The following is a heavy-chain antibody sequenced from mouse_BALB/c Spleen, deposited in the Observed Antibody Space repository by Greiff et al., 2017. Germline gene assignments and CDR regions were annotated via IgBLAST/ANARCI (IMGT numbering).Heavy chain of an antibody. J-gene: IGHJ2*01. D-gene: IGHD2-1*01. CDR1: GFTFTDYY. V-gene: IGHV7-3*02. CDR2: IRNKANGYTT. CDR3: ARGLYYGNYFDY. Sequence: EVKLMESGGGLVQPGGSLRLSCATSGFTFTDYYMSWVRQPPGKALEWLGFIRNKANGYTTVYSASVKGRFTISRDNSQSILYLQMNTLRAEDSATYYCARGLYYGNYFDYWGQGTTLTVSS.